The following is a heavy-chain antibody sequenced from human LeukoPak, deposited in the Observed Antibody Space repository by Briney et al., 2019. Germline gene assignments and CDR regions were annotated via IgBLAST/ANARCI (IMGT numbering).Heavy chain of an antibody. D-gene: IGHD3-10*01. Sequence: GGSLRLFCVASGFTFSTYWMSWVRQAPGKGLEGGANINEDGRAKYYVDSVMGRFTISRDNAKNSLYLQMNSLRAEDTAVYYCARPYYGSADYWGQGTLVTVSS. J-gene: IGHJ4*02. CDR1: GFTFSTYW. CDR3: ARPYYGSADY. CDR2: INEDGRAK. V-gene: IGHV3-7*03.